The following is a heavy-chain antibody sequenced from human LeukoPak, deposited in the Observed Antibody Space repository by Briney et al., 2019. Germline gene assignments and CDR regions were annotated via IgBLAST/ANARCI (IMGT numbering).Heavy chain of an antibody. V-gene: IGHV4-59*12. CDR2: IYYSGST. CDR1: GGSISSYN. D-gene: IGHD1-14*01. J-gene: IGHJ4*02. Sequence: SETLSLTCTVSGGSISSYNWSWIRQPPGKGLEWIGYIYYSGSTNYNPSLKSRVTISVDTSKNQFSLKLSSVTAADTAVYYCARGRPRTRAYYFDYWGQGTLVTVSS. CDR3: ARGRPRTRAYYFDY.